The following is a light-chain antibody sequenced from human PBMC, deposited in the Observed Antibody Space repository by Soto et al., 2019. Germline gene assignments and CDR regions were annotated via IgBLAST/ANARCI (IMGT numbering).Light chain of an antibody. V-gene: IGKV1-9*01. J-gene: IGKJ2*01. Sequence: DIQLTQSPFFLSASVGDRVTISCRASQAIYSYLAWYQQKPGKAPKLLIFGASKLQSGVPSRFSGSGSGTEFTLTISSLQPEEFATYYCQQLNSHPRTFGQGTKLEIK. CDR2: GAS. CDR1: QAIYSY. CDR3: QQLNSHPRT.